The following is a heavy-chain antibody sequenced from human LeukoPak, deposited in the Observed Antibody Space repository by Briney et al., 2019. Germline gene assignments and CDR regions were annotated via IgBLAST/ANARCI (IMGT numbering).Heavy chain of an antibody. D-gene: IGHD3-22*01. CDR1: GGSISSGSYY. CDR2: IYTSGST. CDR3: ARAQYYYDSSGYYLYYFDY. J-gene: IGHJ4*02. Sequence: PSQTLSLTCTVSGGSISSGSYYWSWIRQPAGKGLEWIGRIYTSGSTNYHPSLKSRVTISVDTSKNQFSLKLSSVTAADTAVYYCARAQYYYDSSGYYLYYFDYWGQGTLVTVSS. V-gene: IGHV4-61*02.